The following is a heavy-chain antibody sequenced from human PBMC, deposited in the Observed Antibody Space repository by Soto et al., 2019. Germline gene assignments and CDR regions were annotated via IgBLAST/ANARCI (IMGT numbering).Heavy chain of an antibody. J-gene: IGHJ6*03. CDR2: INPSGGST. CDR3: ARDQEPSTLYYDYYYMDV. CDR1: GYTFTSYY. V-gene: IGHV1-46*03. Sequence: QVQLVQSEAEVKKPGASVTVSCKASGYTFTSYYIHWVRQAPGQGLEWMGIINPSGGSTSYAQKFQGRVTMTRDTSTSTVYMEVGGLRSEDTAVYYCARDQEPSTLYYDYYYMDVWGKGTTVTVSS.